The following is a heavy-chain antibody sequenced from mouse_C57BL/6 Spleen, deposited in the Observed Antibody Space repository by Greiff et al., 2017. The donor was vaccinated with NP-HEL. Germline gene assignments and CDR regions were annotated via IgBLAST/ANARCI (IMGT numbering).Heavy chain of an antibody. D-gene: IGHD2-4*01. V-gene: IGHV1-61*01. CDR1: GYTFTSYW. Sequence: QVQLQQPGAELVRPGSSVKLSCKASGYTFTSYWMDWVKQRPGQGLEWIGNIYPSDSETHYNQKFKDKATLTVDKSSSTAYMQLSSLTSEDSAVYYCARNYDYDEFDYWGQGTTLTVFS. CDR3: ARNYDYDEFDY. J-gene: IGHJ2*01. CDR2: IYPSDSET.